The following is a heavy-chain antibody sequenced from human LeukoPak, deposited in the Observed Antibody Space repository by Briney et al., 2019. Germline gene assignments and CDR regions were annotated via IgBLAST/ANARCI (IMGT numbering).Heavy chain of an antibody. Sequence: TSETLSLTCTVSGGSISTYYWSWIRQPPGKGLEWIGYIYYSGSTNYNPSLKSRVTISVDTSKNQFSLKLSSVTAADTAVYYCARVIRDDSSGYYSHGPYYYYYGMDVWGQGTTVTVSS. CDR1: GGSISTYY. CDR3: ARVIRDDSSGYYSHGPYYYYYGMDV. D-gene: IGHD3-22*01. CDR2: IYYSGST. J-gene: IGHJ6*02. V-gene: IGHV4-59*12.